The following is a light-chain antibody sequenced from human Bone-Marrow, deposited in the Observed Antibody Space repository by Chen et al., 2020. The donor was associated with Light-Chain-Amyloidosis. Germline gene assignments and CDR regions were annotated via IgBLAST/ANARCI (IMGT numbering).Light chain of an antibody. CDR1: SGSIATNY. CDR3: QSYQGSSQGV. Sequence: FMLTHPHSVSESPGKTVIISLTRSSGSIATNYVQWYQQRPGSSPTTVIYEDDQRPSGVPDRFSGSIDRSSNSASLTISGLKTEDEADYYCQSYQGSSQGVFGGGTKLTVL. J-gene: IGLJ3*02. V-gene: IGLV6-57*01. CDR2: EDD.